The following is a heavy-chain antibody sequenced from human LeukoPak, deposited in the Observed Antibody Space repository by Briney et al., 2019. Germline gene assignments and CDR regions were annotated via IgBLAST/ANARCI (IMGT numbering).Heavy chain of an antibody. CDR1: GYSISSGYY. D-gene: IGHD6-19*01. J-gene: IGHJ4*02. CDR2: IYHSGST. V-gene: IGHV4-38-2*02. CDR3: ARAGWRSGLYYFDY. Sequence: SETLSLTCTVSGYSISSGYYWGWIRQPPGKGLEWIGSIYHSGSTYYNPSLKSRVTISVDTSKNQFSLKLSSVTAADTAVYYCARAGWRSGLYYFDYWGQGTLVTVSS.